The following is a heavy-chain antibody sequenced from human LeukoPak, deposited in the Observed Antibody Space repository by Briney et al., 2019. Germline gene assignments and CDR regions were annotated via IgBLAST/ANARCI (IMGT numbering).Heavy chain of an antibody. CDR1: GGSISSGDYY. J-gene: IGHJ4*02. D-gene: IGHD6-19*01. V-gene: IGHV4-30-4*08. Sequence: SETLSLTCTVSGGSISSGDYYWSWIRQPPGKGLEWIGYIYYSGSTYYNPSLKSRVTISVDTSKHQFSLKLSSVTAAHTAVYYCAREGWYSEPHFDYWGQGTLVTVSS. CDR2: IYYSGST. CDR3: AREGWYSEPHFDY.